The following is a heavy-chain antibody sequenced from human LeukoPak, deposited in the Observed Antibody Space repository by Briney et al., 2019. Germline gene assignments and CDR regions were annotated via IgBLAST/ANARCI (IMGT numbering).Heavy chain of an antibody. J-gene: IGHJ1*01. CDR1: GGIFYRYA. Sequence: SVKVSCKASGGIFYRYAITWVRQAPGQGLEWMGGIIPPLGTANYAQKFQGRVTITTDESTNTAYMEVTSLRSEDAAVYYCATYGSNVAEYFQYWGQGTLVAVSS. V-gene: IGHV1-69*05. CDR2: IIPPLGTA. CDR3: ATYGSNVAEYFQY. D-gene: IGHD4-23*01.